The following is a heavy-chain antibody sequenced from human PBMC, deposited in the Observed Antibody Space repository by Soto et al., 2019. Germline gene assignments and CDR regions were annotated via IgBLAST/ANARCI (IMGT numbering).Heavy chain of an antibody. CDR1: GFTFSSYW. Sequence: PGGSLRLSCAASGFTFSSYWMHWVRQAPGKGLVWVSRINSDGSRTTYADSVEGRFTISRDNAKNMLHLQMNSLRAEDTAVYYCARALTYYYDIDYWGQGTLVTVSS. CDR3: ARALTYYYDIDY. CDR2: INSDGSRT. D-gene: IGHD3-22*01. J-gene: IGHJ4*02. V-gene: IGHV3-74*01.